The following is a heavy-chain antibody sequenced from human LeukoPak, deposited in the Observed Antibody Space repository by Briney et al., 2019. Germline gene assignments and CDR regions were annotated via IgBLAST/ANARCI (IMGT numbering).Heavy chain of an antibody. CDR1: GFTFSSYG. J-gene: IGHJ4*02. CDR3: AREPFGSGYYSNLHFDY. CDR2: ISYDGSNK. D-gene: IGHD3-3*01. Sequence: GGSLRLSCAASGFTFSSYGMHWVRQAPGKGLEWVAVISYDGSNKYYADSVKGRFTISRDNAKNSLYLQMNSLRAEDTAVYYCAREPFGSGYYSNLHFDYWGQGILVTVSS. V-gene: IGHV3-30*03.